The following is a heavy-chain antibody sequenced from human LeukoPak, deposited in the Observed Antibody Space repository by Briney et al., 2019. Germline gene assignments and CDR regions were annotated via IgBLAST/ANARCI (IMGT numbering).Heavy chain of an antibody. CDR1: GYTFTSYH. D-gene: IGHD5-18*01. CDR2: INPSGGST. CDR3: ARKIGYSYGSDY. V-gene: IGHV1-46*01. J-gene: IGHJ4*02. Sequence: ASVKVSCKASGYTFTSYHMHWVRQAPGQGLEWMGIINPSGGSTTYAQKFQGRVTMTRDTSTSTVYIALSSLRSADTAVYYCARKIGYSYGSDYWGQGTLVTVSS.